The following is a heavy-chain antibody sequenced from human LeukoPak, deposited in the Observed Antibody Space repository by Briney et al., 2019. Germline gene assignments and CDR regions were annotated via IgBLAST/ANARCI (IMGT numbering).Heavy chain of an antibody. D-gene: IGHD6-19*01. Sequence: SETLSLTCTVSGGSISSYYWSWIRQPAGKGLEWIGRIYTSGSTNYNPSLKSRVTMSVDTSKNQFSLKLSSVTAADTAVYYCTREYSCGRPYYFDYWGQGTLVTVSS. CDR2: IYTSGST. CDR1: GGSISSYY. CDR3: TREYSCGRPYYFDY. J-gene: IGHJ4*02. V-gene: IGHV4-4*07.